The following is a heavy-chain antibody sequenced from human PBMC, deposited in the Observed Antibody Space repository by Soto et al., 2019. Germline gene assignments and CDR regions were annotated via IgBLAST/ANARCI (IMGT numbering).Heavy chain of an antibody. CDR3: AEWARYCSGADCRA. Sequence: EVQLLESGGGLVQPGGSLRLSCAASGFPFSSRAMSWVRQAPGKGLEWVSAISVSGTITYYADYVKGRFTISRDTSKNTLYLQMNSLRADDTAVYYCAEWARYCSGADCRAWGQGTLVTVSS. CDR1: GFPFSSRA. CDR2: ISVSGTIT. J-gene: IGHJ5*02. D-gene: IGHD2-15*01. V-gene: IGHV3-23*01.